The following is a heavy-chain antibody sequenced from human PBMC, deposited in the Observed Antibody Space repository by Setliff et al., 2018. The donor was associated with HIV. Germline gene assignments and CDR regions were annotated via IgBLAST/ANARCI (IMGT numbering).Heavy chain of an antibody. CDR2: MYNSGSI. J-gene: IGHJ4*02. Sequence: SETLSLTCTVSGGSISRYYWSWIRQPPEKGLEWIGYMYNSGSINHNPSLKSRVTISVDTSKNQFSLKLSSVTAADTAVYYCARAPTVVTLLDYWGQGTLVTVSS. D-gene: IGHD4-17*01. V-gene: IGHV4-59*08. CDR1: GGSISRYY. CDR3: ARAPTVVTLLDY.